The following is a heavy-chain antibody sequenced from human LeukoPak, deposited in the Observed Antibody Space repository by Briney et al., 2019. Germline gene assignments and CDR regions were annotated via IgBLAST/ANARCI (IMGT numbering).Heavy chain of an antibody. CDR2: INPGDSDT. D-gene: IGHD6-19*01. V-gene: IGHV5-51*01. CDR1: GYSFTSYW. CDR3: ASEAVAGTMGKDY. J-gene: IGHJ4*02. Sequence: KHGESLKISCKGSGYSFTSYWIGWVRQMPGKGLEWMGIINPGDSDTRYSPSFLGQVTISADKSISTAYLQWSSLKASDTAMYYCASEAVAGTMGKDYWGQGTLVTVSS.